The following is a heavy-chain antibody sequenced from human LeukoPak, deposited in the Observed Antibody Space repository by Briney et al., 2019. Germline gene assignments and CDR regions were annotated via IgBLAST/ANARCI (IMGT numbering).Heavy chain of an antibody. D-gene: IGHD1-26*01. J-gene: IGHJ4*02. CDR1: GFTFSSYG. CDR2: ISYDGSNK. V-gene: IGHV3-30*03. CDR3: ARGGELLRPADY. Sequence: GGSLRLSCAASGFTFSSYGMHWVRQAPGKGLEWMAVISYDGSNKYYADSVKGRFTISRDNSKNTLYPQMNNLRAEDTAVYYCARGGELLRPADYWGQGTLVTVSS.